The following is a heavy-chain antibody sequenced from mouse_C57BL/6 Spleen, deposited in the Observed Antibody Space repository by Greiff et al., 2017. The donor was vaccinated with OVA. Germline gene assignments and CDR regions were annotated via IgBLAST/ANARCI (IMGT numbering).Heavy chain of an antibody. J-gene: IGHJ4*01. CDR3: ARNECYGSTPYYYAMDY. CDR2: IWTGGGT. Sequence: VQLVESGPGLVAPSQSLSITCTVSGFSLTSYAISWVRQPPGKGLEWLGVIWTGGGTNYNSALKSRLSISKDNSTSQVFLKMNSLQTEDTARYYCARNECYGSTPYYYAMDYWGQGTSVTVSS. CDR1: GFSLTSYA. D-gene: IGHD1-1*01. V-gene: IGHV2-9-1*01.